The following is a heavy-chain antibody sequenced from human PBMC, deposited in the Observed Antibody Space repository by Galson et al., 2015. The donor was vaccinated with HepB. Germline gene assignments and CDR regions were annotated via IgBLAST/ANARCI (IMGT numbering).Heavy chain of an antibody. CDR1: GFSLSTSGMC. D-gene: IGHD3-22*01. Sequence: PALVKPTQTLTLTCTFSGFSLSTSGMCVSWIRQPPGKALEWLARIDWDDDKYYSTSLKTRLTISKDTSKNQVVLTMTNMDPVDTATYYCARSYDSSGRGAFDIWGQGTMVTVSS. J-gene: IGHJ3*02. CDR2: IDWDDDK. V-gene: IGHV2-70*11. CDR3: ARSYDSSGRGAFDI.